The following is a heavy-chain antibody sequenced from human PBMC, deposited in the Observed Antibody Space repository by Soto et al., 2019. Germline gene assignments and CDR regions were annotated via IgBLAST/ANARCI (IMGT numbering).Heavy chain of an antibody. Sequence: QVQLVESGGGVVQPGRSLRLSCAASGFTFSSYGMHWVRQAPGKGLEWVAVISYDGSNKYYADSVKGRFTISRDNSKNTLYLKMNSLRAEDTAVYYCAKGLLWFGELLGYYYYMAVWGKGTTVTVSS. CDR2: ISYDGSNK. J-gene: IGHJ6*03. CDR1: GFTFSSYG. CDR3: AKGLLWFGELLGYYYYMAV. V-gene: IGHV3-30*18. D-gene: IGHD3-10*01.